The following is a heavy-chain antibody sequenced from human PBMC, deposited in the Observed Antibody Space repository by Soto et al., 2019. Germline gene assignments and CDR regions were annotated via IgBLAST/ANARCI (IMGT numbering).Heavy chain of an antibody. Sequence: QVQLVQSGAEVKKPGSSVKVSCTASEGTFNSYTISWVRQAPGQGLEWMGRVVPILGMADFARKFQGRVMITADKSTSTAKMVLSSMISDDTAVYYCATNYGSGRTHFDYWGQGTLVPVSS. J-gene: IGHJ4*02. D-gene: IGHD3-10*01. CDR3: ATNYGSGRTHFDY. V-gene: IGHV1-69*02. CDR2: VVPILGMA. CDR1: EGTFNSYT.